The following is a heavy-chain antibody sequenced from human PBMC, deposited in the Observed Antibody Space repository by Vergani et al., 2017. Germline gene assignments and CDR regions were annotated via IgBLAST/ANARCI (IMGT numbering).Heavy chain of an antibody. Sequence: QVQLVESGGGVVQPGRSLRLSCAASGFTFSSYGMHWVRQAPGKGLEWVAVIWYDGSNKYYADSVKGRFTISRDNSKHTLYLQMNSLRAEDTAVYYGARKSRVYGGVDYWGQGTLVTVSS. J-gene: IGHJ4*02. CDR1: GFTFSSYG. CDR2: IWYDGSNK. V-gene: IGHV3-33*01. D-gene: IGHD4-23*01. CDR3: ARKSRVYGGVDY.